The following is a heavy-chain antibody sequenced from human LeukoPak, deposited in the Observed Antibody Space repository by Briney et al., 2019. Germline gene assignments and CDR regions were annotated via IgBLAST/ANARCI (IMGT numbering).Heavy chain of an antibody. Sequence: ASVEVSCKASGYTFTSYYMHWVRQAPGQGLEWMGIINPSGGSTSYAQKFQGRVTMTRDTSTSTVYMELSSLRSEDTAVYYCARVLSYSSGWYSLYFDYWGQGTLVTVSS. CDR3: ARVLSYSSGWYSLYFDY. J-gene: IGHJ4*02. D-gene: IGHD6-19*01. CDR1: GYTFTSYY. CDR2: INPSGGST. V-gene: IGHV1-46*01.